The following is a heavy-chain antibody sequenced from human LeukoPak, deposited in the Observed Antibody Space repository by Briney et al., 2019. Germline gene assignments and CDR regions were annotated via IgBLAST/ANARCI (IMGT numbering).Heavy chain of an antibody. J-gene: IGHJ5*02. CDR2: IYYSGST. CDR3: ARHPPDDFWSGYPINWFDP. D-gene: IGHD3-3*01. V-gene: IGHV4-39*01. Sequence: KASETLSLTCTVSGGSISSSSYYWGWIRQPPGKGLEWIGSIYYSGSTYYNPSLKSRVTISVDTSKNQFSLKLSSVTAADTAVYYCARHPPDDFWSGYPINWFDPWGQGTLVTVSS. CDR1: GGSISSSSYY.